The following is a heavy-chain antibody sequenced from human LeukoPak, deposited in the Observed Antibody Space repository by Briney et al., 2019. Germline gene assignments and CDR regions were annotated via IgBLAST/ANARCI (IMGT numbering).Heavy chain of an antibody. Sequence: GSSVKVSCKASRGTFSSYAISWVRQAPGQGLEWMGGIIPIFGTANYAQKFQGRVTITADESTSTAYMELSSLRSEDTAVYYCARDSGTYYYGSGSYYHFDYWGQGTLVTVSS. V-gene: IGHV1-69*01. CDR3: ARDSGTYYYGSGSYYHFDY. CDR1: RGTFSSYA. J-gene: IGHJ4*02. D-gene: IGHD3-10*01. CDR2: IIPIFGTA.